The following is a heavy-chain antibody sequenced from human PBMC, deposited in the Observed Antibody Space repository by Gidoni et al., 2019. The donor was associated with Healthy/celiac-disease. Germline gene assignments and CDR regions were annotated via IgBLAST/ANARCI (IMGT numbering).Heavy chain of an antibody. J-gene: IGHJ5*02. Sequence: EVQLLESGGGLVQPGGSLRLSCAASGFTFSSHAMSWVRQAPGKGLEWVSAISGSGGSTYYADAVKGRFTISRDNSKNTLYLQMNSLRAEDTAVYYCAKDPYYYDFPTGDWFDPWGQGTLVTVSS. V-gene: IGHV3-23*01. D-gene: IGHD3-3*01. CDR1: GFTFSSHA. CDR2: ISGSGGST. CDR3: AKDPYYYDFPTGDWFDP.